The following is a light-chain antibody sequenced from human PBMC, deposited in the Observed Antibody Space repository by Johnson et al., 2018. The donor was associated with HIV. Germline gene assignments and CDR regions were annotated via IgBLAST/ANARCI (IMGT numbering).Light chain of an antibody. CDR1: TSNIGKSY. V-gene: IGLV1-51*02. CDR2: ENN. J-gene: IGLJ1*01. CDR3: GTWDSSLGV. Sequence: QSVLTQPPSVSAAPGQKVTISCSGSTSNIGKSYVSWYQQLPGTAPKLLIYENNKRPSGIPYRFSGSKSGTSATLGITGLQTGDEADYYCGTWDSSLGVFGTGTKVTVL.